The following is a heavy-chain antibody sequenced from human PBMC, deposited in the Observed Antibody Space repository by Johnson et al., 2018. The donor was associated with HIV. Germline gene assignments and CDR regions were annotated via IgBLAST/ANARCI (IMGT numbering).Heavy chain of an antibody. V-gene: IGHV3-15*01. Sequence: VQLVESGGGLIQPGGSLRLSCAASGFTFSDVWMTWVRQAPGRGLEWLGRIKTKTEGETTDYAAPVKGRFTISRDDSINTVYLQMNSLKSEDMAVYYCTTGDCSGGSCHAFDIWGQGTMVTVSS. CDR3: TTGDCSGGSCHAFDI. CDR1: GFTFSDVW. CDR2: IKTKTEGETT. J-gene: IGHJ3*02. D-gene: IGHD2-15*01.